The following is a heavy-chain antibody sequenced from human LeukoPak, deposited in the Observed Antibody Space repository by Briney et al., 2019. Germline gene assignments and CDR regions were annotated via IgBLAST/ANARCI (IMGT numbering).Heavy chain of an antibody. V-gene: IGHV3-23*01. CDR1: GFTFSSYA. CDR2: ISGSGSST. J-gene: IGHJ3*02. Sequence: GGSLRLSCAASGFTFSSYAMSWVRQAPGKGLEWVSSISGSGSSTYYADSARGRFTISRDNSKGTLNLQMNSVRAEDTAVYYCAKTGYSSSWYEDAFDIWGQGTMVTVSS. CDR3: AKTGYSSSWYEDAFDI. D-gene: IGHD6-13*01.